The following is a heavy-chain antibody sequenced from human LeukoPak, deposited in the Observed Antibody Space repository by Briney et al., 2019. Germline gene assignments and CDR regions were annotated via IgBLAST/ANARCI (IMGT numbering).Heavy chain of an antibody. V-gene: IGHV3-11*06. J-gene: IGHJ4*02. CDR3: ASAIAALDY. CDR2: ISSSSSYI. CDR1: GFTFSDYY. Sequence: GGSLRLSCAASGFTFSDYYMSWIRQAPGKGLEWVSSISSSSSYIYYADSVKGRFTISRDNAKNSLYLQMNSLRAEDTAVYYCASAIAALDYWGQGTLVTVSS. D-gene: IGHD6-6*01.